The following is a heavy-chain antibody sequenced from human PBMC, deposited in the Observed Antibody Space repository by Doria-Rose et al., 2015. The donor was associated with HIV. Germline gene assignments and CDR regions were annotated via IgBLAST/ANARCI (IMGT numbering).Heavy chain of an antibody. J-gene: IGHJ4*02. V-gene: IGHV3-21*03. CDR2: ISSTSDYI. CDR1: GFTFSGYS. D-gene: IGHD2-15*01. Sequence: VQLVESGGGLVKPGGSLRLSCAASGFTFSGYSMNWVRHTSGKGLEWVSFISSTSDYIYYADSVKGRFTISRDNAKNSLHLQMNSLRAEDTAVYYCARDGGGYLDHWGQGTLVTVSS. CDR3: ARDGGGYLDH.